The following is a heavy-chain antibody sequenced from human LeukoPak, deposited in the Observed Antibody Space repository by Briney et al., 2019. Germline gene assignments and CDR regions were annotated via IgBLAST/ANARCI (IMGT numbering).Heavy chain of an antibody. V-gene: IGHV4-34*01. D-gene: IGHD6-13*01. CDR1: GGSFSGYY. Sequence: SETLSLTCAVYGGSFSGYYWSWIRQPPGKGLEWIGEINHSGSTNYNPSLKSRVTISVDTSKNQFSLKLSSVTAADTAVYYCAREPIGYSSSYDAFDIWGQGTMVTVSS. CDR3: AREPIGYSSSYDAFDI. CDR2: INHSGST. J-gene: IGHJ3*02.